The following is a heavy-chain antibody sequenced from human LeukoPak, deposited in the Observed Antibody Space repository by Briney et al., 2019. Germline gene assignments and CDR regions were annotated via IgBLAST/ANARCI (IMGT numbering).Heavy chain of an antibody. CDR2: IWYDGSNK. V-gene: IGHV3-33*01. CDR1: GFTFSSYG. J-gene: IGHJ4*02. D-gene: IGHD3-3*01. CDR3: ARDSGRAYYDFWSGYPDY. Sequence: GGSLRLSCAASGFTFSSYGMHWVRQAPGKGLEWVAVIWYDGSNKYYADSVKGRFTISRDISKNTLYLQMNSLRAEDTAVYYCARDSGRAYYDFWSGYPDYWGQGTLVTVSS.